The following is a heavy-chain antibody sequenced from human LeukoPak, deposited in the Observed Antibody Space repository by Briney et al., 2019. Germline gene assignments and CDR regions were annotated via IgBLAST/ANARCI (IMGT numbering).Heavy chain of an antibody. V-gene: IGHV4-39*01. CDR2: IYYSGST. Sequence: SETLSLTCTVSGGSISSSSYYWGWIRQPPGKGLEWIGSIYYSGSTYYNPSLKSRVTISVDTSKNQFSLKLSSVTAADTAVYYCARHGGYDSSGYYYFHFDYWGQGTLVTVSS. CDR3: ARHGGYDSSGYYYFHFDY. D-gene: IGHD3-22*01. J-gene: IGHJ4*02. CDR1: GGSISSSSYY.